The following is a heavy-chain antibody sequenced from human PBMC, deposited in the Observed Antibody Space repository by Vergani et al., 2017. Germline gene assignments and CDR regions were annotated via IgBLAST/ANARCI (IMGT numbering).Heavy chain of an antibody. V-gene: IGHV3-30*03. CDR3: ARFSAVVRVFDSDPGGGWFDP. CDR2: ISYDGTQK. J-gene: IGHJ5*02. CDR1: GFTSSYYG. Sequence: QVHLVESGGGVVQPGRSLRLSCVVSGFTSSYYGMHWVRQAPGKGLEWVAVISYDGTQKYYADSVKGRFTISRDNSKSTLYLQMNSLRVEDTAVYYCARFSAVVRVFDSDPGGGWFDPWGQGTLVTVSS. D-gene: IGHD3-9*01.